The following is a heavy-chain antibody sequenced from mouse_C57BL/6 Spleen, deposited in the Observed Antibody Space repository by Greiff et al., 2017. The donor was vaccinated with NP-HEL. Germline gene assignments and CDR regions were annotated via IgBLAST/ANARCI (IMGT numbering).Heavy chain of an antibody. CDR2: IYPRSGNT. Sequence: VQLQQSGAELARPGASVKLSCKASGYTFTSYGISWVKQRTGQGLEWIGEIYPRSGNTYYNEKLKGKATLTADKSSSTAYMELRSLTSEDSAVYFCAEDYYGNYYFDYWGQGTTLTVSS. J-gene: IGHJ2*01. CDR3: AEDYYGNYYFDY. V-gene: IGHV1-81*01. D-gene: IGHD2-1*01. CDR1: GYTFTSYG.